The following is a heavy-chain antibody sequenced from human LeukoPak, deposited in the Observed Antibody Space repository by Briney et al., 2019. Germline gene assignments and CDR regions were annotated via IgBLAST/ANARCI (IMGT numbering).Heavy chain of an antibody. V-gene: IGHV3-74*03. CDR3: ARGFYGPDY. Sequence: GGSLRLSCAASGFSISTYWIHWVRQAPGKGLVWVSRIDNDGTSTTYADYVKGRFTISRDNAKNTLSLQMNNLRTDDTAVYYCARGFYGPDYWGQGTLVTVSS. CDR2: IDNDGTST. CDR1: GFSISTYW. D-gene: IGHD2/OR15-2a*01. J-gene: IGHJ4*02.